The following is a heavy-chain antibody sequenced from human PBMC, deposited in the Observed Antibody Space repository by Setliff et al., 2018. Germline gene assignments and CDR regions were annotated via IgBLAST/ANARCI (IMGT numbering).Heavy chain of an antibody. CDR3: ARDCGWYYYDSSGYYDY. D-gene: IGHD3-22*01. CDR2: INSNIVGGAI. CDR1: GFPFESAW. J-gene: IGHJ4*02. V-gene: IGHV3-15*01. Sequence: GGSLRLSCVASGFPFESAWMNWVRQAPGKGLEWVGRINSNIVGGAINYAAPVKGRFTISRDDSKSTLYLQMNSLKIEDTAVYYCARDCGWYYYDSSGYYDYWGQGTLVTVSS.